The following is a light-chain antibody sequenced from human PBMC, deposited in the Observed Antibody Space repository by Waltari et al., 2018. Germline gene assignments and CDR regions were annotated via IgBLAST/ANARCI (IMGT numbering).Light chain of an antibody. J-gene: IGLJ3*02. CDR1: DSNIGNNF. CDR2: DHN. CDR3: ATWDVRLNAAV. V-gene: IGLV1-51*01. Sequence: QSVLTQPPSVSAAPGQEVTISCSGSDSNIGNNFVSWYQQLPGTAPKLLIYDHNERPSGISDRFSVSTSGTSATLAITGPQTGDEAHYFCATWDVRLNAAVFGGGTKVTVL.